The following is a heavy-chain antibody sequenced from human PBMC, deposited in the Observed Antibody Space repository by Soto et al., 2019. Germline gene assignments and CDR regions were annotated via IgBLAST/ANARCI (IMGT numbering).Heavy chain of an antibody. J-gene: IGHJ6*02. CDR2: ISYDGSNK. CDR3: ASALDV. V-gene: IGHV3-30-3*01. Sequence: QVQLVESGGGVVQPGRSLRLSCAASGFTFSSYAMHWVRQAPGKGLEWVAGISYDGSNKYYAGSVKGRFTISRDNSKNTLYLQMNSLRADDTAVYYCASALDVWGQGTTVTVSS. CDR1: GFTFSSYA.